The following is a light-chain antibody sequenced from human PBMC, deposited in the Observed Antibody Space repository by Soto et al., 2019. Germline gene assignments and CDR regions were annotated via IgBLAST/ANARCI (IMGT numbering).Light chain of an antibody. V-gene: IGLV2-11*01. J-gene: IGLJ1*01. CDR1: SSDVGGYNY. Sequence: QSALTQPRSVSGCPGQSVTSSCTGTSSDVGGYNYVSWYQQHPDKAPKLMIYDVSKRPSGVPDRFSGSKSDNTASLAISGLQAEDEADYYCCSYAGSYIFVFGTGTKVTVL. CDR3: CSYAGSYIFV. CDR2: DVS.